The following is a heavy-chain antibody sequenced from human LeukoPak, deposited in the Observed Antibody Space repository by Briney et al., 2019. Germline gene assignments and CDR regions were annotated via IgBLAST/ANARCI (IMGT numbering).Heavy chain of an antibody. Sequence: QPGGSLRLSCATSGFTVSSNYMSWVRQAPGKGLEWVSVIYSGGNTYYADSVKGRFTISRDNSKNTLYLQMNSLRVEDTAVYYCARDKLGVDYWGQGTLVTVSP. V-gene: IGHV3-66*01. J-gene: IGHJ4*02. D-gene: IGHD3-16*01. CDR1: GFTVSSNY. CDR2: IYSGGNT. CDR3: ARDKLGVDY.